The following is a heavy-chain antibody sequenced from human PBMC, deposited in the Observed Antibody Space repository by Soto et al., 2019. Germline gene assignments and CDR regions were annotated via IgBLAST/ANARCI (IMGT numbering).Heavy chain of an antibody. D-gene: IGHD1-7*01. J-gene: IGHJ4*02. CDR3: ASRDPGTSVDY. Sequence: QVQLQESGPGLVKPSGTLSLTCAVSGGSFTSNNWWTWVRQPPGQGLEWIGEIYRTGSTNYNPSLKSRVTISLEKSGNQYSLKVTSLTAADTAVYYCASRDPGTSVDYWGQGTLVTVSS. CDR1: GGSFTSNNW. CDR2: IYRTGST. V-gene: IGHV4-4*02.